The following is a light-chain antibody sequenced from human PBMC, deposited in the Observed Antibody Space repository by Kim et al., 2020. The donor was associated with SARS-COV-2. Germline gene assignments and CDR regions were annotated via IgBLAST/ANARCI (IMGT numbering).Light chain of an antibody. CDR2: DAS. CDR3: HQYNSAPPLT. J-gene: IGKJ4*01. CDR1: RSVDNQ. Sequence: PGERATLSCRASRSVDNQLAWYQQKPGQAPRTLIYDASNRAIGIPDKFSGSGSGTDFTLTISRLEPEDSALYYCHQYNSAPPLTFGGGTKV. V-gene: IGKV3-20*01.